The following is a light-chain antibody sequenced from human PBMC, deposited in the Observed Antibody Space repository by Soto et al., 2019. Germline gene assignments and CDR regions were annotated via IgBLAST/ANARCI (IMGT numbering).Light chain of an antibody. V-gene: IGKV3-20*01. CDR2: GPS. Sequence: EVVLTQSPRTLSVSPGERATLSCRASQSVSRRYLAWYQQKPGQAPRLLIFGPSSRATGIPDRFSGSGSGTDFTLTISSLEPEDFAVYYCLQYDTSPPRYTFGQGTKLEIK. J-gene: IGKJ2*01. CDR3: LQYDTSPPRYT. CDR1: QSVSRRY.